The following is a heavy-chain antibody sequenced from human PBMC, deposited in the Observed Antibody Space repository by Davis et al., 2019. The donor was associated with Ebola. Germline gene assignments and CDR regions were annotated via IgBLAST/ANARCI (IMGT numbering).Heavy chain of an antibody. V-gene: IGHV3-21*01. J-gene: IGHJ6*04. CDR3: ARSVDYYYYGMDV. Sequence: PGGSLRLPCAASAFTSIGYTMNWARQAHGKGLEWVSSISSSSGYIYYADSVTGRFTTSRDNAKNSLYLQMNSLRAEDTAVYYCARSVDYYYYGMDVWGKGTTVTVSS. CDR1: AFTSIGYT. CDR2: ISSSSGYI.